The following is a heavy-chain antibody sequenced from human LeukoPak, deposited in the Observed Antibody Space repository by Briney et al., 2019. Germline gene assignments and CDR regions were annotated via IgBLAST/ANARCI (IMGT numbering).Heavy chain of an antibody. CDR1: GFTFSNYA. CDR3: RKGGVSDGLTVYYDPDC. Sequence: GASLRLSCAASGFTFSNYAMSWVRQAPGKGLEWVSAITGSGGSTWYADSVKGHFTISRDNSKNTLYLQMNSLGAEDTAVYYCRKGGVSDGLTVYYDPDCGGRETLVTVSS. D-gene: IGHD3-9*01. CDR2: ITGSGGST. V-gene: IGHV3-23*01. J-gene: IGHJ4*02.